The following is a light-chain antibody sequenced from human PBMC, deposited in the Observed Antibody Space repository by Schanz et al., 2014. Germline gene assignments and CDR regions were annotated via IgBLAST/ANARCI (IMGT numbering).Light chain of an antibody. CDR3: SSYTSSNTVV. Sequence: QSALTQPASVSGSPGQSITISCTGTSSDVGGYSYVSWYQQHPGKAPKLMIYDVSYRPSGVSNRFSGSKSGNTASLTISGLQAEDEADYYCSSYTSSNTVVFGGGTKLTVL. CDR1: SSDVGGYSY. V-gene: IGLV2-14*01. J-gene: IGLJ3*02. CDR2: DVS.